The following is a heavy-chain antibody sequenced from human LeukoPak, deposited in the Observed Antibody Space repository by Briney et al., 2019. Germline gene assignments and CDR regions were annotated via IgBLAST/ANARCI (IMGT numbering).Heavy chain of an antibody. D-gene: IGHD3-22*01. CDR3: ARGYSGGYRHFDY. CDR2: IYYSGST. CDR1: GGSINSYY. Sequence: PSETLSLTCTVSGGSINSYYWSWIRQPPGKGLEGIGYIYYSGSTNYNPSLKSRVTISVDTSKNQFSLNLSSVTAADTAAYYCARGYSGGYRHFDYWGQGTLVTVSS. V-gene: IGHV4-59*01. J-gene: IGHJ4*02.